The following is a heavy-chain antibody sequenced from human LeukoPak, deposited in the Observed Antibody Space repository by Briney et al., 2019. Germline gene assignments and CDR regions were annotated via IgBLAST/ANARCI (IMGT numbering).Heavy chain of an antibody. CDR3: ARTQSVFGRGYNWNYRPTHDAFDI. CDR1: GGTFSSYA. CDR2: IIPIFGTA. V-gene: IGHV1-69*05. D-gene: IGHD1-7*01. Sequence: SSVKVSCKASGGTFSSYAISWVRQAPGQGLEWMGGIIPIFGTANYAQKFQGRVTITTDESTSTAYMELSSLRSEDTAVYYCARTQSVFGRGYNWNYRPTHDAFDIWGRGTMVTVSS. J-gene: IGHJ3*02.